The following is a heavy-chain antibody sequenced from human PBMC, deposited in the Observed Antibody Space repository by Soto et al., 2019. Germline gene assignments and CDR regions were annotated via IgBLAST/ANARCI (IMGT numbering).Heavy chain of an antibody. CDR3: AGLFPGGYWSGGRGY. CDR2: IYYSGST. CDR1: GGSISSYY. Sequence: QVQLQESGPGLVKPSETLSLTCTVSGGSISSYYWSWIRQPPGKGLEWIGYIYYSGSTNYNPSLKSRVTISVDTSKNQFSLKLSSVTAADTAVYYCAGLFPGGYWSGGRGYWGQGTLVTVSS. J-gene: IGHJ4*02. V-gene: IGHV4-59*01. D-gene: IGHD3-22*01.